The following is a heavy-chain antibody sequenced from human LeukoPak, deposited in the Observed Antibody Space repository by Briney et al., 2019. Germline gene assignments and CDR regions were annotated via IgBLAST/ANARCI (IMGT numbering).Heavy chain of an antibody. CDR1: GYSFTSYW. Sequence: GESLKISCKGSGYSFTSYWIGWVRQMPGKGLEWMGIIYPGDSDTRYSPSFQGQVTISADKSISTAYLQWSSLKASDTAMYYCARQGWVGATSYAFDIWGQGTMVTVSS. D-gene: IGHD1-26*01. CDR3: ARQGWVGATSYAFDI. V-gene: IGHV5-51*01. CDR2: IYPGDSDT. J-gene: IGHJ3*02.